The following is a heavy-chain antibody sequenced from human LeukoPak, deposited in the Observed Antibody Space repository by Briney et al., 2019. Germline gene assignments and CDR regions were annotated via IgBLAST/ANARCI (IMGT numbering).Heavy chain of an antibody. CDR2: IYYSGST. CDR3: ARQRFVVVTARGWSSWFDP. Sequence: SETLSLTCTVSGGSISSYYWSWIRQPPGKGLEWIGYIYYSGSTNYNPSLKSRVTISVDTSKNQFSLKLSSVTAADTAVYYCARQRFVVVTARGWSSWFDPWGQGTLVTVSS. D-gene: IGHD2-21*02. J-gene: IGHJ5*02. V-gene: IGHV4-59*08. CDR1: GGSISSYY.